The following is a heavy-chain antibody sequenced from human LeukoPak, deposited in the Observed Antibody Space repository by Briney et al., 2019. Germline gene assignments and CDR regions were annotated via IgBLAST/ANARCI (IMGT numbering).Heavy chain of an antibody. D-gene: IGHD3-22*01. J-gene: IGHJ4*02. V-gene: IGHV4-59*01. Sequence: PSGTLSLTCTVSGDSIIGYYWSWIRQLPGKRLEWIGYIYNTLDTTYNPSLESRVTISLDMSNKQFSLRLSSVTAADTAVYYCARRRYYDSTGYNPTYYFDYWGQGILVTVSS. CDR2: IYNTLDT. CDR1: GDSIIGYY. CDR3: ARRRYYDSTGYNPTYYFDY.